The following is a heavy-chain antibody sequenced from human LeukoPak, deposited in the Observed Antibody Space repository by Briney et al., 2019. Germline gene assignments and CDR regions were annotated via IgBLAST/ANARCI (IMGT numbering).Heavy chain of an antibody. CDR3: ASRLLTDAFDI. Sequence: PGGSRRLSCSASGFTFSSYAVHWVRQAPGKGLEWVSYISSTGNTMYYADSVKGRFTISRDNAKNSLYLQMNSLRAEDTAIYYCASRLLTDAFDIWGQGTMVTVSS. CDR2: ISSTGNTM. J-gene: IGHJ3*02. D-gene: IGHD2-15*01. V-gene: IGHV3-48*03. CDR1: GFTFSSYA.